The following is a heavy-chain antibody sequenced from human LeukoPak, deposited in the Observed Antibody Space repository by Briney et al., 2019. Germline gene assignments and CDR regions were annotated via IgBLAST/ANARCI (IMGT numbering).Heavy chain of an antibody. V-gene: IGHV4-61*02. CDR3: ARIIHSSSWSPFDY. D-gene: IGHD6-13*01. CDR2: IYTSGST. CDR1: GGSISSGSYY. Sequence: SQTLSLTCTVSGGSISSGSYYWSWIRQPAGKGLEWIGRIYTSGSTNYNPSLKSRVTISMDTSKNQFSLKLSSVTAADTAVYYCARIIHSSSWSPFDYWGQGTLVTVSS. J-gene: IGHJ4*02.